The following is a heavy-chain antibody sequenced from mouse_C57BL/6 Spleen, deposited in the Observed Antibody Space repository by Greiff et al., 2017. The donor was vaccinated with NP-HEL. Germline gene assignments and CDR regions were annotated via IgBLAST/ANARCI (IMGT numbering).Heavy chain of an antibody. CDR1: GYAFSSSW. CDR2: IYPGDGDT. D-gene: IGHD3-1*01. V-gene: IGHV1-82*01. J-gene: IGHJ3*01. Sequence: QVQLKESGPELVKPGASVKISCKASGYAFSSSWMNWVKQRPGTGLEWIGRIYPGDGDTNYNGKFKGKATLTADKSSSTAYMPLSSLTSKDSAVYFCAIGAAFAYWGQWTLVTVSA. CDR3: AIGAAFAY.